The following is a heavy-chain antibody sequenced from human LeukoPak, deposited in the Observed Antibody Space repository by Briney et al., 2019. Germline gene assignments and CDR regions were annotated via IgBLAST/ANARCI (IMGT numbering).Heavy chain of an antibody. J-gene: IGHJ4*02. CDR1: EYTFTSYY. D-gene: IGHD3-22*01. V-gene: IGHV1-46*01. Sequence: ASVKVSCKASEYTFTSYYMHWVRQAPGQGLEWMGTINPSGGSTNYAQRFQGRVTMTRDTSTSTVYMELSNLRSEDTAVYYCARSQDYYDRFDCWGQGTLVTVSS. CDR2: INPSGGST. CDR3: ARSQDYYDRFDC.